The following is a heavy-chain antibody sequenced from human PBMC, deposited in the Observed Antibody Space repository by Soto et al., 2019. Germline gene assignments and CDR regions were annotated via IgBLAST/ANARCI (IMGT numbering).Heavy chain of an antibody. D-gene: IGHD3-10*01. Sequence: QVQLVQSGAEVKKPGASAKVSCKASGYTFTSYDINWVRQATGQGLEWMGWMNPNSGNTGYAQKFQGRVTMTRNTSISTAYMELSSLRAEDTAVYYCARAYYYGSWTLEVVDGMDVWGQGTTVTVSS. CDR1: GYTFTSYD. CDR2: MNPNSGNT. J-gene: IGHJ6*02. V-gene: IGHV1-8*01. CDR3: ARAYYYGSWTLEVVDGMDV.